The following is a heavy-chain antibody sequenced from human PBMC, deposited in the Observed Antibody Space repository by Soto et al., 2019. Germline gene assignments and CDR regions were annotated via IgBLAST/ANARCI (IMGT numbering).Heavy chain of an antibody. CDR1: KFTFSSFE. CDR3: TRGGGWNQGYYHYYGMDV. V-gene: IGHV3-48*03. CDR2: ISSTGSLI. Sequence: GGSLRLSCAASKFTFSSFEVNWVRQAPGKGLEWISYISSTGSLIYYADSVKGRFTISRDNAKNYLYLQMNSLRPEDTAIYYCTRGGGWNQGYYHYYGMDVWGQGTPVTVSS. J-gene: IGHJ6*02. D-gene: IGHD1-1*01.